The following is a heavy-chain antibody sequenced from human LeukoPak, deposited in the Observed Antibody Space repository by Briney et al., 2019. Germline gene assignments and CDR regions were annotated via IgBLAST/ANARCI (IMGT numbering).Heavy chain of an antibody. CDR2: INHSGST. CDR3: AKSHRAAVYFFDY. Sequence: SETLSLTCAVYGGSFSGYYWSWIRQPPGKGLEWIGEINHSGSTNYNPSLKSRVTISVDTSKNQFSLKLSSVTAADTAVYYCAKSHRAAVYFFDYWGQGTLITVSS. D-gene: IGHD6-25*01. J-gene: IGHJ4*02. CDR1: GGSFSGYY. V-gene: IGHV4-34*01.